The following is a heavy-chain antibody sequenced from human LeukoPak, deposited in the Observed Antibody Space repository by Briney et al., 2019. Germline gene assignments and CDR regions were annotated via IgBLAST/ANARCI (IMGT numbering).Heavy chain of an antibody. J-gene: IGHJ4*02. CDR2: ISGSGGST. CDR1: GFTFSSYA. D-gene: IGHD3-9*01. V-gene: IGHV3-23*01. Sequence: PGGSLRLSCAASGFTFSSYAMSWVRQAPGKGLEWVSAISGSGGSTYYADSVKGRFTISRDNSKNTLYLQMNSLRAEDTAVYYCARGGTYYDILTGWGQGTLVTVSS. CDR3: ARGGTYYDILTG.